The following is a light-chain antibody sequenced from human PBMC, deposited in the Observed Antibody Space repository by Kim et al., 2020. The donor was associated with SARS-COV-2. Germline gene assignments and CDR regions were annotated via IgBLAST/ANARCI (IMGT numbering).Light chain of an antibody. CDR1: QSISDW. J-gene: IGKJ1*01. CDR2: DVS. Sequence: DIQMTQSPSTLSASVGDRVTITCRASQSISDWLAWYQQKPGKAPKLLIYDVSSLESGVPSRFSGSGSGTEFTLTISSLQPDDFATYYCQQYNSYSTFGQGTKVEIK. CDR3: QQYNSYST. V-gene: IGKV1-5*01.